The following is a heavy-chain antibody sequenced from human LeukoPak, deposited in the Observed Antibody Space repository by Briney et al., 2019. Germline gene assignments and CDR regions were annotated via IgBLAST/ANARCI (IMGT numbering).Heavy chain of an antibody. D-gene: IGHD3-10*01. Sequence: SGPTLVKPTQTLKLTCTFSGLSLTTSAVGVGWIRQPPGKALEWLALIYWDDDKRYSPSLKSRLTITKDTSKSQVVLTMTNMDPVDTATYYCTHRVRGSGSPHFWGQGTLVTVSS. J-gene: IGHJ4*02. CDR1: GLSLTTSAVG. CDR3: THRVRGSGSPHF. V-gene: IGHV2-5*02. CDR2: IYWDDDK.